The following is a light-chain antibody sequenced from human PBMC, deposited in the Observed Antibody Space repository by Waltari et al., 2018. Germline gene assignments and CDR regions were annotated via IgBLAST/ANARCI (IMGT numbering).Light chain of an antibody. CDR2: EVT. Sequence: QSALTQPPSAYGSPGQSVAISCPGTSSAVGYYVSGYQQHPGKAPKLMISEVTKRPSGVPDRFSGSKSGSTASLTVSGLQAEDEADYYCSSYAGNNNLVFGGGTKLTVL. V-gene: IGLV2-8*01. CDR3: SSYAGNNNLV. CDR1: SSAVGYY. J-gene: IGLJ2*01.